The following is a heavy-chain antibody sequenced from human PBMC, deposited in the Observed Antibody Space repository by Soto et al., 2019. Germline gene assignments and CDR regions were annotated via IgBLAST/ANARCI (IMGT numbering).Heavy chain of an antibody. D-gene: IGHD3-10*01. Sequence: SDPCSVVDGSRVGGDYYRSRIRKPPGKGLEWIGYIYYSGSTYYNPSLKSRVTISVDTSKNQFSLKLSSVTAADTAVYYCARDRQVNSAMVRGVIVADGMDVWGQGTTVTVSS. CDR3: ARDRQVNSAMVRGVIVADGMDV. J-gene: IGHJ6*02. CDR1: DGSRVGGDYY. V-gene: IGHV4-30-4*08. CDR2: IYYSGST.